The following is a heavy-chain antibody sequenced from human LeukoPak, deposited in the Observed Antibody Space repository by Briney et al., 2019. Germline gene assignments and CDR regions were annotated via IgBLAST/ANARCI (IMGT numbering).Heavy chain of an antibody. CDR2: IHYSGST. J-gene: IGHJ2*01. Sequence: SETLSLTCTVSGGSSSSYYWGWIRQPPGKGLEWIGSIHYSGSTYYNPSLKSRVTISVDTSKNQFSLKVNSVTAADTAVYYCAQGNGYFDLSGRGTLVAVSS. CDR1: GGSSSSYY. V-gene: IGHV4-39*01. CDR3: AQGNGYFDL.